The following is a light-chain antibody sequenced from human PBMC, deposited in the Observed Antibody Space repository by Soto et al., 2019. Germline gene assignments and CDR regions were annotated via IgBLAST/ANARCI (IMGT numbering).Light chain of an antibody. CDR3: QQSDRSPRT. CDR2: GIS. CDR1: QSVTSTY. V-gene: IGKV3-20*01. J-gene: IGKJ1*01. Sequence: EIVLTQSPGTLSLSPGDRATLSCRASQSVTSTYLAWYQXXXXXAPRLLIYGISNRATGVPDRFSXXGSGXXFSLTISRLEPEDFAVYYCQQSDRSPRTFGRGTKVEIK.